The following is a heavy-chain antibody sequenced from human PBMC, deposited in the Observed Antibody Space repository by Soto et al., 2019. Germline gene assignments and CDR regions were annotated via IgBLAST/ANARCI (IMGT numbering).Heavy chain of an antibody. D-gene: IGHD3-10*01. CDR1: GFAFSPAW. Sequence: EVQVVESGGGLVKPGGSLRLSCAASGFAFSPAWMTWVRQAPGKGLEWVALIKSKTSGEPRAYAAPVKGRYTISRDDSENTVFLQMDSLKTEDTAVYYCVIDDAAGGSGELDYWGRGTLVTVSS. V-gene: IGHV3-15*01. CDR3: VIDDAAGGSGELDY. J-gene: IGHJ4*02. CDR2: IKSKTSGEPR.